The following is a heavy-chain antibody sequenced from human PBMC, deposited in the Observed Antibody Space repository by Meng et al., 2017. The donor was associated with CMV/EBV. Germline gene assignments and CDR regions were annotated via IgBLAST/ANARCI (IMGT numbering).Heavy chain of an antibody. D-gene: IGHD2-2*01. CDR3: VRNGYCTSATCYGAFDI. V-gene: IGHV3-74*01. CDR2: ISNDGSST. CDR1: GFTLSSNW. J-gene: IGHJ3*02. Sequence: GESLKISCAASGFTLSSNWMHWVRQAPGKGLVWVSRISNDGSSTSYADSVKGRFIISRDIAKNTLYLQMHSLRAEDTAVYYCVRNGYCTSATCYGAFDIWGQGTTVTVSS.